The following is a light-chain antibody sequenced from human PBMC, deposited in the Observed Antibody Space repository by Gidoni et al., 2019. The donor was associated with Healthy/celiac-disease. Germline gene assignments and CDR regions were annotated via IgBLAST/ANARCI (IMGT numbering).Light chain of an antibody. CDR2: DAS. J-gene: IGKJ5*01. CDR1: QSVSSY. V-gene: IGKV3-11*01. CDR3: QQRSNWLT. Sequence: EIVLPQSPATLSLSPGERATLSCRASQSVSSYLAWSQQKPGQAPRLLIYDASNRATGIPARFSGSGSGTDFTLTISSLEPEDFAVYYCQQRSNWLTFGQGTRLEIK.